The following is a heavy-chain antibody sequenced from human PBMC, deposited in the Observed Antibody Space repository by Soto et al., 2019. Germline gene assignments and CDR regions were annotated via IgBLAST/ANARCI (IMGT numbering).Heavy chain of an antibody. Sequence: VQLVEYGGGLVQHGGALRLSCAASGFTSSSYWMSWVRQASGKGLEWVANIKQDGSEKYYVDFVKGRFTLSRDNAKNSLQLQMSSLRDEDTAIYFCARVAYGNGWIFDYWGQGTLVTVSS. V-gene: IGHV3-7*01. CDR1: GFTSSSYW. J-gene: IGHJ4*01. CDR2: IKQDGSEK. CDR3: ARVAYGNGWIFDY. D-gene: IGHD6-19*01.